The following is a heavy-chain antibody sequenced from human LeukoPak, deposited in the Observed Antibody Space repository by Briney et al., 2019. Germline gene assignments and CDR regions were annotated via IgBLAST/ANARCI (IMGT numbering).Heavy chain of an antibody. V-gene: IGHV4-61*02. J-gene: IGHJ5*02. CDR3: ASTLCGGDCYSNWFDP. Sequence: SQTLSLTCTVSGGSISSGTYYWNWIRQPAGKGLEWIGRIYYTGNSGYNPSLKSRVIMSVDTSKNLFSLRLNSVTAADTAVYYCASTLCGGDCYSNWFDPWGQGTLVTVSS. D-gene: IGHD2-21*02. CDR1: GGSISSGTYY. CDR2: IYYTGNS.